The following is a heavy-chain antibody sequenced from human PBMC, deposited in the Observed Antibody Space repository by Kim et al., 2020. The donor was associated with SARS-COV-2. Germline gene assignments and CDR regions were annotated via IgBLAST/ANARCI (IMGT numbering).Heavy chain of an antibody. V-gene: IGHV1-8*01. CDR3: ASEVVVAANGRAFDI. CDR2: MNPNSGNT. CDR1: GYTFTSYD. Sequence: ASVKVSCKASGYTFTSYDINWVRQATGQGLEWMGWMNPNSGNTGYAQKFQGRVTMTRNTSISTAYMELSSLRSEDTAVYYCASEVVVAANGRAFDIWGQGTMVTVSS. J-gene: IGHJ3*02. D-gene: IGHD2-15*01.